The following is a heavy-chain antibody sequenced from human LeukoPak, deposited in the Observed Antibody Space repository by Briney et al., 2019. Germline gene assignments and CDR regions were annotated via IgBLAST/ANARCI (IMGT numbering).Heavy chain of an antibody. D-gene: IGHD1-7*01. CDR2: IYYSGST. CDR1: GGSVSSYY. V-gene: IGHV4-59*02. CDR3: ARIYITGTTLWSPYYYYYMDV. Sequence: PSETLSLTCTVSGGSVSSYYWSWIRQPPGKGLEWIGYIYYSGSTNYNPSLKSRVTISVDTSKNQFSLKLSSVTAADTAVYYCARIYITGTTLWSPYYYYYMDVWGKGTTVTVSS. J-gene: IGHJ6*03.